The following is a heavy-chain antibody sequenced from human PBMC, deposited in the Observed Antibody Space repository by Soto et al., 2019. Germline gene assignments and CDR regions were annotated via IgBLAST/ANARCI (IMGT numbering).Heavy chain of an antibody. CDR1: GFTFSNYA. CDR2: ISGSGGST. V-gene: IGHV3-23*01. Sequence: EVQMLESGGGLIQPGGSLRLSCAASGFTFSNYAMSWVRQAPGKGLEWVSGISGSGGSTYYADSVKGRFTISRDNSKNTFYVQMNSLRAEDTAVYYCAKQPYYDFWSGYNYGMDVWGPGTTVNVS. D-gene: IGHD3-3*01. J-gene: IGHJ6*02. CDR3: AKQPYYDFWSGYNYGMDV.